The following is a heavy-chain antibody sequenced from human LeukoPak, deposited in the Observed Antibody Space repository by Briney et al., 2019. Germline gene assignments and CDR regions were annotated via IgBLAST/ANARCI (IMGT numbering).Heavy chain of an antibody. V-gene: IGHV3-74*01. D-gene: IGHD6-13*01. Sequence: GWSLRLSCAASGFTFSEYWMHWVRQVPGKGLVWVSHINSDGSSTSYADSVKGRFTISRDNAKNTLYLQMNSLRAEDTAVYYWARGLIVAAGTDYWGQGTLVTVSS. J-gene: IGHJ4*02. CDR2: INSDGSST. CDR1: GFTFSEYW. CDR3: ARGLIVAAGTDY.